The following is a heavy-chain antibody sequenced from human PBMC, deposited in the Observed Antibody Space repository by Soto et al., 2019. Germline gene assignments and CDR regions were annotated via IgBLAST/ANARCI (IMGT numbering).Heavy chain of an antibody. J-gene: IGHJ4*02. CDR1: GGSFTDFY. Sequence: QMHIQQWGAGLLKPSETLSLTCAVSGGSFTDFYWNWVRQPPGEGLEWIGEVNHAGGTDYNPSLKSRVTISEDRSKNQLSLRLKSVTVADTATYYCARRGRYGGRSYTGWGQGTLVTVSS. V-gene: IGHV4-34*01. D-gene: IGHD2-15*01. CDR2: VNHAGGT. CDR3: ARRGRYGGRSYTG.